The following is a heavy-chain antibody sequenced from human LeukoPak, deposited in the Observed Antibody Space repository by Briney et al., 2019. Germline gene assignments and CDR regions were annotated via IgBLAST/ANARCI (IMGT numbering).Heavy chain of an antibody. CDR3: TRVRHGDYFDY. D-gene: IGHD4-17*01. CDR2: DRNKPNTYTT. V-gene: IGHV3-72*01. J-gene: IGHJ4*02. Sequence: GGSLRLSCAASGFTFSDHYMDWVRQAPGKGLECVGPDRNKPNTYTTDYAASVKGRFTISRDDSKNSLYLQMNSLKTEDTAVYYCTRVRHGDYFDYWGQGTLVTVSS. CDR1: GFTFSDHY.